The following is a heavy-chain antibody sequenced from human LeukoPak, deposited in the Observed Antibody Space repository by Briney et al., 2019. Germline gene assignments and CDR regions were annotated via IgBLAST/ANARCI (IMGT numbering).Heavy chain of an antibody. V-gene: IGHV1-8*03. Sequence: GASVKVSCKASGYTFTSYDINWVRQATGQGLEWMGWMNPNSGNTGYAQKFQGRVTITRNTSISTAYMELSSLRSEDTAVYYCARSTQQLYRYYYYYYMDVWGKGTMVTVSS. CDR2: MNPNSGNT. CDR1: GYTFTSYD. CDR3: ARSTQQLYRYYYYYYMDV. D-gene: IGHD6-13*01. J-gene: IGHJ6*03.